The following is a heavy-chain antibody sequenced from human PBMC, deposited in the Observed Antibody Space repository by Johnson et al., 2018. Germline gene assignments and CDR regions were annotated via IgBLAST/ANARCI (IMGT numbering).Heavy chain of an antibody. CDR2: IYYSGST. J-gene: IGHJ6*03. V-gene: IGHV4-59*01. D-gene: IGHD6-13*01. Sequence: QVQLQEAGPGLVKPSETLSLTCTVSGGSISSYYWSWIRQPPGKGLEWIGYIYYSGSTNYNPSLKSRVTISVDTSKNQFSLKLSSVTASDTAGYYRARVGSSSWYAVGGYYYYYMDVWGKGTTVTVSS. CDR3: ARVGSSSWYAVGGYYYYYMDV. CDR1: GGSISSYY.